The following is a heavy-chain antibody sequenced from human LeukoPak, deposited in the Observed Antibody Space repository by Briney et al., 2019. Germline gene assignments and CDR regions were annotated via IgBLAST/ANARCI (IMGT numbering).Heavy chain of an antibody. Sequence: PGGSLRLSCAASGFTFSSYWMSWVRQAPGKGLEWVANIKQDGSEKYYVDSVKGRFTISRDNAKNSLYLQMNSLRVEDTALYYCTKERYDGSGAAYDNWGQGSLVTVSS. V-gene: IGHV3-7*03. CDR3: TKERYDGSGAAYDN. CDR1: GFTFSSYW. D-gene: IGHD3-10*01. J-gene: IGHJ4*02. CDR2: IKQDGSEK.